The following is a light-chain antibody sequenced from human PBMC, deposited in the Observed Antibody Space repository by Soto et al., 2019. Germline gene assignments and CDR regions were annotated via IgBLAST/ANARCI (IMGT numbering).Light chain of an antibody. CDR1: SSDVGGYNY. V-gene: IGLV2-14*01. CDR3: CSFTDSRTHI. J-gene: IGLJ1*01. CDR2: EVS. Sequence: QSVLTQPASVSGSPGQSITISCTGTSSDVGGYNYVSWYQQHPGKAPKLIIFEVSYRPSGISNRFSASKSGDTASVTISGLQADDEADYYCCSFTDSRTHIFGSGTKVTVL.